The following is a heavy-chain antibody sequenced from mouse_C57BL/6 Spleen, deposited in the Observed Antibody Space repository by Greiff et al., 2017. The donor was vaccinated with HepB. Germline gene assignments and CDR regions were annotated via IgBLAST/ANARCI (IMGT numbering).Heavy chain of an antibody. J-gene: IGHJ2*01. D-gene: IGHD2-4*01. CDR3: ARDDYGTSY. CDR2: ISGGGGNT. Sequence: EVKLVESGGGLVKPGGSLKLSCAASGFTFSSYTMSWVRQTPEKRLEWVATISGGGGNTYYPDSVKGRFTISSDNAKNTLYLQMSSLRSEDTALYYCARDDYGTSYWGQGTTLTVSS. V-gene: IGHV5-9*01. CDR1: GFTFSSYT.